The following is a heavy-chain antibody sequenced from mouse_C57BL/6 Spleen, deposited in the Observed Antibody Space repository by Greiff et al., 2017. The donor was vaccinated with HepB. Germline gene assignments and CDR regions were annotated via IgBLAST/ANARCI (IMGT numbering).Heavy chain of an antibody. Sequence: VHVKQSGPELVKPGASVKISCKASGYSFTGYYMNWVKQSPEKSLEWIGEINPSTGGTTYNQKFKAKATLTVDKSSSTAYMQLKSLTSEDSAVYYCAKRELREYFDVWGTGTTVTVSS. D-gene: IGHD1-1*01. CDR2: INPSTGGT. CDR3: AKRELREYFDV. V-gene: IGHV1-42*01. CDR1: GYSFTGYY. J-gene: IGHJ1*03.